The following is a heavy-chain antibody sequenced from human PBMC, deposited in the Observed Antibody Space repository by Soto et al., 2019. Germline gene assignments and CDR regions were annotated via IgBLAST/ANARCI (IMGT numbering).Heavy chain of an antibody. V-gene: IGHV3-11*01. J-gene: IGHJ6*02. CDR1: GFNLSDYY. Sequence: QVQLVESGGNLVKPGGSLRLRCEGSGFNLSDYYMSWIRQAPGKGLEWVSYTSSSGSRIDYADSVKGRFTISRDNAKNSVYLQMNSLRVEDTAMYYCVREGVMVADVWGQGTMVTVSS. CDR2: TSSSGSRI. CDR3: VREGVMVADV. D-gene: IGHD2-15*01.